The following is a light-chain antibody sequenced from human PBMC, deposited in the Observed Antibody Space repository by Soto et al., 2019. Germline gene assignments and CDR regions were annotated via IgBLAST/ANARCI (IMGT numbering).Light chain of an antibody. Sequence: QSVLTQPASVSGSPGQSITISCAGSGGDVGNYDLLSWYQQMPGKAPKLIIFEVNRRPSGVSDRFSGSKSGNTASLTISGPRDDGGVDFFGCPYGGNGAGVFGGGTRLP. J-gene: IGLJ3*02. V-gene: IGLV2-23*02. CDR1: GGDVGNYDL. CDR3: CPYGGNGAGV. CDR2: EVN.